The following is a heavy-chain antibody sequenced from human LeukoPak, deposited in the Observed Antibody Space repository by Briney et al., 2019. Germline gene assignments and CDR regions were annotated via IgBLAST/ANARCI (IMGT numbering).Heavy chain of an antibody. CDR2: IYYSGST. Sequence: PSETLSLTCTVSGGSISSGGYYWSWIRQHPGKGLEWIGYIYYSGSTYYNPSLKSRVTISVDTSKNQFSLKLSSVTAADTAVYYCARLTMITFGGVIAGKSFDYWGQGTLVTVSS. J-gene: IGHJ4*02. D-gene: IGHD3-16*02. CDR1: GGSISSGGYY. CDR3: ARLTMITFGGVIAGKSFDY. V-gene: IGHV4-31*03.